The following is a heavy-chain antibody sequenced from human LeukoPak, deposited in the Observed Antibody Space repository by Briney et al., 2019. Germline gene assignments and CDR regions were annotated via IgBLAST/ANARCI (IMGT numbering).Heavy chain of an antibody. CDR1: GGSISSSSYY. J-gene: IGHJ4*02. Sequence: SETLSLTCTVSGGSISSSSYYWGWIRQPPGKGLEWIGSIYYSGSTYYNPSLKSRVTISVDTSKNQFSLKLSSVTAADTAVYYCARHGRGYSSSWSFDYWGQGTLVTVSS. CDR3: ARHGRGYSSSWSFDY. CDR2: IYYSGST. D-gene: IGHD6-13*01. V-gene: IGHV4-39*01.